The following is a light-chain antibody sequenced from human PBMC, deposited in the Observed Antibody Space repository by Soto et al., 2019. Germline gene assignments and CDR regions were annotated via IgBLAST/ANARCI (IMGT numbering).Light chain of an antibody. CDR1: QSVSSSY. CDR2: GAS. V-gene: IGKV3-20*01. CDR3: QQYGSSPWT. J-gene: IGKJ1*01. Sequence: EMVLTQSPGTLSLSPGERATLSCRASQSVSSSYVAWYQQKPGQAPRPLIYGASSRAIGIPDRFSGSGSGTDFTLTISRLEPEDFAVYYCQQYGSSPWTFGQGTKVEIK.